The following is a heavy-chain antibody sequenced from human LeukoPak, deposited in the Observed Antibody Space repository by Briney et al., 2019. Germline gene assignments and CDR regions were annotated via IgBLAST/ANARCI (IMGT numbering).Heavy chain of an antibody. CDR1: GGSFSSYY. J-gene: IGHJ6*03. Sequence: SETLSLTCAVYGGSFSSYYWSWIRQPPGKGLEWIGYIYYSGSTNYNPSLKSRVTISVDTSKNQFSLKLSSVTAADTAVYFCARTTEGGYTYDYFYYYYMDVWGKGTTVTISS. CDR2: IYYSGST. CDR3: ARTTEGGYTYDYFYYYYMDV. V-gene: IGHV4-59*01. D-gene: IGHD5-18*01.